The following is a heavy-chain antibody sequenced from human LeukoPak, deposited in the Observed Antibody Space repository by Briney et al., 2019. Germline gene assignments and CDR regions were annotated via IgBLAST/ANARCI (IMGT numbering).Heavy chain of an antibody. Sequence: GGSLRLSCATSGLSFSSFAMSWVRQAPARGLEWLSSMKGTGETIYADSVRGRCTLFRDGSRNTVYLQLNNLRVEDTAVYYCARASWVSTADAVRWGQGTVVTVSS. CDR1: GLSFSSFA. D-gene: IGHD3-16*01. V-gene: IGHV3-23*01. CDR3: ARASWVSTADAVR. J-gene: IGHJ4*02. CDR2: MKGTGET.